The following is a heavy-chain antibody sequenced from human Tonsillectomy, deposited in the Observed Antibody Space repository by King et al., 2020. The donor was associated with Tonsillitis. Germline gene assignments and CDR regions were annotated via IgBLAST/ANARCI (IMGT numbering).Heavy chain of an antibody. CDR2: ISSSSSSL. J-gene: IGHJ4*02. V-gene: IGHV3-21*01. CDR1: GFTFSSYS. Sequence: DVQLVESGGGLVKPGGSLRLSCAASGFTFSSYSMNWVRQAPGKGLEWGSSISSSSSSLYYTDSVKGRFTISRDNAKNSLYLQMNSLRADDTAVYYCARASRLERRTDYWGQGTLVTVSS. D-gene: IGHD1-1*01. CDR3: ARASRLERRTDY.